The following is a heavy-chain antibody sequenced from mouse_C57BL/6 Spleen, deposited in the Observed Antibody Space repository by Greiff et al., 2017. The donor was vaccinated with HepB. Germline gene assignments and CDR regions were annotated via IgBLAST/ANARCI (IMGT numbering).Heavy chain of an antibody. CDR3: ARDYYSFTRAWFAY. CDR2: IDPSDSET. V-gene: IGHV1-52*01. Sequence: VQLQQSGAELVRPGSSVKLSCKASGYTFTSYWMHWVKQRPIQGLEWIGNIDPSDSETHYNQKFKDKATLTVDKSSSTAYMQLSSLTSEDSAVYYCARDYYSFTRAWFAYWGQGTLVTVSA. CDR1: GYTFTSYW. J-gene: IGHJ3*01. D-gene: IGHD2-12*01.